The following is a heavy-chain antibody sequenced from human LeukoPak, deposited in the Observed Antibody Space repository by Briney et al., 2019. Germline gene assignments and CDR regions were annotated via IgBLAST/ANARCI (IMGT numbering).Heavy chain of an antibody. Sequence: GGSLRLSXAASGFTFSSYGMHWVCQAPGKGLEWVAVIWYDGSNKYYADSVKGRFTISRDNSKNTLYLQMNSLRAEDTAVYYCATDINYDSSGYFIDYWGQGTLVTVSS. V-gene: IGHV3-33*01. CDR3: ATDINYDSSGYFIDY. CDR2: IWYDGSNK. CDR1: GFTFSSYG. D-gene: IGHD3-22*01. J-gene: IGHJ4*02.